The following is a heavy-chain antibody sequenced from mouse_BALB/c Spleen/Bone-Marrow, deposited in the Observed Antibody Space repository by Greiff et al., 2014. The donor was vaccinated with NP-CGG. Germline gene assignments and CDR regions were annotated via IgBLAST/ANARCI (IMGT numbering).Heavy chain of an antibody. CDR3: ARITTATGAMDY. Sequence: VQLQQSGPGLVAPSQSLSITCPVSGFSLTSYGVHWVRQPPGKGLEWLGVIWADGSTNYNSALMSRLSIRKDNSKSQVFLKMNSLQTDDTAMYYCARITTATGAMDYWGQGTSVTVSS. J-gene: IGHJ4*01. V-gene: IGHV2-9*02. CDR1: GFSLTSYG. CDR2: IWADGST. D-gene: IGHD1-2*01.